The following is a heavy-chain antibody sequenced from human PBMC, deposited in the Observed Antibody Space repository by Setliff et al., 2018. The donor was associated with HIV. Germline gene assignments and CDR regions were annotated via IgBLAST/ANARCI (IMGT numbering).Heavy chain of an antibody. D-gene: IGHD6-19*01. CDR3: ARLGSGWSDSYYYAMDI. J-gene: IGHJ6*02. V-gene: IGHV1-18*01. CDR2: ISPNFGHT. Sequence: ASVKVSCKASGYTFTTYGISWVRQAPGHGLEWMGWISPNFGHTNYAQNFLGRVTMTIDTSTGRAYMELRSLRSDNTAMYFCARLGSGWSDSYYYAMDIWGQGTTVTVSS. CDR1: GYTFTTYG.